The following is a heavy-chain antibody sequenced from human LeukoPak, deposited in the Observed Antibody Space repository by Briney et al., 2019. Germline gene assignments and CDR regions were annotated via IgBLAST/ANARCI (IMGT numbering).Heavy chain of an antibody. D-gene: IGHD1-26*01. CDR3: ARTPSGSYYFFDY. Sequence: PGGSLRLSCAASGFTFSNYAMSWVRQAPGKGLEWVSNISGNGGGTGGNTYHADSVKGRFTISRDNSKNTLYLQMNSLRAEDTAVYYCARTPSGSYYFFDYWGQGTLVTVSS. J-gene: IGHJ4*02. V-gene: IGHV3-23*01. CDR2: ISGNGGGTGGNT. CDR1: GFTFSNYA.